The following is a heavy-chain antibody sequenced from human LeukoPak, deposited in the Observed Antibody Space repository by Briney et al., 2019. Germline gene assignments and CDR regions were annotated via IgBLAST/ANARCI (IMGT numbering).Heavy chain of an antibody. CDR1: GFTFSSYA. D-gene: IGHD4-17*01. J-gene: IGHJ4*02. CDR2: ISGSGGST. Sequence: GGSLRLSCAASGFTFSSYAMGWVRQAPGKGLEWVSAISGSGGSTYYADSVKGRFTISRDNSKNTLYLQMNSLRAEDTAVYYCAKDRDGDYVIFDYWGQGTLVTVSS. V-gene: IGHV3-23*01. CDR3: AKDRDGDYVIFDY.